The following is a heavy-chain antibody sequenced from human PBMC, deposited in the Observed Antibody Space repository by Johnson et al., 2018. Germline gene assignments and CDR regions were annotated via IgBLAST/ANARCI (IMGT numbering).Heavy chain of an antibody. Sequence: QVQLVESGAEVKKXGASXKVXCKASGYTFTSYHVHWVRQAPGQGLEWMGIINPSGGSTTYSQKFQGRVTVTRDTSTSTVYMEVNSLRSEETAVYYCARASHSNNWYHYGLDVWGQGTTVTVSS. J-gene: IGHJ6*02. D-gene: IGHD6-13*01. CDR1: GYTFTSYH. CDR3: ARASHSNNWYHYGLDV. V-gene: IGHV1-46*01. CDR2: INPSGGST.